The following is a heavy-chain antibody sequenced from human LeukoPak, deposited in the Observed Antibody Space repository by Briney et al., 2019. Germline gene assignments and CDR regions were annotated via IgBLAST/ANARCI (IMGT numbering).Heavy chain of an antibody. V-gene: IGHV4-59*01. D-gene: IGHD4-11*01. CDR2: IYYSGST. CDR1: GASISNYY. Sequence: SETLSLTCTVSGASISNYYWSWIRQPPGKGLEWIGYIYYSGSTNYNPSLKSRVTISVDTSKNQFSLKLSSVTAADTAVYYCARDAVTVNSYYFDYWGQGTLVTVSS. CDR3: ARDAVTVNSYYFDY. J-gene: IGHJ4*02.